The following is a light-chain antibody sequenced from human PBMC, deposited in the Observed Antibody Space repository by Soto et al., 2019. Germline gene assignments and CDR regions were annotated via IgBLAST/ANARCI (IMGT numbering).Light chain of an antibody. J-gene: IGKJ5*01. CDR3: QQRSNWPAIT. CDR2: DAS. V-gene: IGKV3-11*01. Sequence: EIVLTQSPATLSLSPGERATLSCRASQSVSSYLAWYQQKPGQAPRLLIYDASNRATGIPARFSGSGSGTDVTLTSSSLEPEDFAVYYCQQRSNWPAITFGEGTRLAIK. CDR1: QSVSSY.